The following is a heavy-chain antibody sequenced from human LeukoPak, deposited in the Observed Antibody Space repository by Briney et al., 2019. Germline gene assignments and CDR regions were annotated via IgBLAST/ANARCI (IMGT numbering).Heavy chain of an antibody. CDR1: GGSISSSSYY. J-gene: IGHJ6*03. Sequence: SETLSLTCTVSGGSISSSSYYWGWIRQPPGKGLEWIGSIYYSGSTYYNPSLKSRVTISVDTSKNQFSLKLSSVTAADTAVYYCARTEESGYSYGYFGYYYYMDVWGKGTTITVSS. V-gene: IGHV4-39*07. D-gene: IGHD5-18*01. CDR3: ARTEESGYSYGYFGYYYYMDV. CDR2: IYYSGST.